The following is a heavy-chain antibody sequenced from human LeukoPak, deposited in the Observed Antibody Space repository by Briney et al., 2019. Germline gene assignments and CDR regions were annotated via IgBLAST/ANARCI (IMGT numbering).Heavy chain of an antibody. J-gene: IGHJ1*01. CDR2: IKQNGGAK. Sequence: PGGSLRLSCVASGVTPCNSCMSWVRHTPRKRLWCVSNIKQNGGAKNNVDPVRGGFTISRDNTGNTLYLQISSLRAQDTPVYICARRIAGSDTGGYFQEWGQGTLAAVPS. CDR1: GVTPCNSC. D-gene: IGHD5-18*01. V-gene: IGHV3-7*04. CDR3: ARRIAGSDTGGYFQE.